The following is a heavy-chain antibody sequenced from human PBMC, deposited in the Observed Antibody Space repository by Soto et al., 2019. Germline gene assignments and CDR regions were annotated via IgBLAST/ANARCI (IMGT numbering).Heavy chain of an antibody. D-gene: IGHD6-13*01. CDR3: ARLSISWYYFDY. J-gene: IGHJ4*02. V-gene: IGHV4-4*07. Sequence: QVQLQESGPGLLKPSETLSLTCTVSGGPINNYYWSWIRQPAGKGLEWLGRIYTSGSTNYTPSLMSRLAMSIDKSKNHFSLRLTSVTAADTAVYYCARLSISWYYFDYWGPGTLVTVSS. CDR1: GGPINNYY. CDR2: IYTSGST.